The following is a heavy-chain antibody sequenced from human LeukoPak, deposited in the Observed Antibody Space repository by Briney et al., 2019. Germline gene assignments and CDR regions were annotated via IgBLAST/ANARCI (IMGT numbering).Heavy chain of an antibody. CDR1: GLIFNNYW. Sequence: PGGSLRLSCAASGLIFNNYWMTWVRQAPGKGLEWVANIKQDGSGTYYVGSVRGRFTISRDNTKNSLYLQMNSLRADDTALHYCARDSGGFGTYRVDSWGQGTLVTVSS. J-gene: IGHJ4*02. V-gene: IGHV3-7*01. CDR2: IKQDGSGT. D-gene: IGHD1-26*01. CDR3: ARDSGGFGTYRVDS.